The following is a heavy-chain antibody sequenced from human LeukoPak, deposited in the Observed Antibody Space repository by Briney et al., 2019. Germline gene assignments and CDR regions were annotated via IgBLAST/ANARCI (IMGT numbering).Heavy chain of an antibody. Sequence: GGSLRLSCAASGFTFSSYGMHWVRQAPGKGLEWVAVIWYDRSNKYYADSVKGRFTISRDNSKNTLYLQMNSLRAEDTAVYYCAKDPLYGDECYFDYWGQGTLVTVSS. CDR3: AKDPLYGDECYFDY. J-gene: IGHJ4*02. CDR1: GFTFSSYG. V-gene: IGHV3-30*02. D-gene: IGHD2-21*02. CDR2: IWYDRSNK.